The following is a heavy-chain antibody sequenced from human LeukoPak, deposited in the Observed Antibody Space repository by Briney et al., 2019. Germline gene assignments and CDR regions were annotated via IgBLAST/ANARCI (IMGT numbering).Heavy chain of an antibody. V-gene: IGHV4-34*01. CDR2: INHSGST. CDR3: ARGDTTIYYFDY. D-gene: IGHD5-18*01. J-gene: IGHJ4*02. CDR1: GGSFSGYY. Sequence: PSETLSLTCAVYGGSFSGYYWSWIRQPPGKGLEWIGEINHSGSTNYNPSLKSRVTISVDTSKNQFSLKLSSVTAADTAVYYCARGDTTIYYFDYWGQGTLVTVFS.